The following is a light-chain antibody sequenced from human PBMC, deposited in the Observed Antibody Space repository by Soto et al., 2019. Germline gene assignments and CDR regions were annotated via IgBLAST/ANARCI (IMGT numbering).Light chain of an antibody. CDR2: GSS. CDR1: QRISISY. CDR3: QQYGGSPWT. J-gene: IGKJ1*01. V-gene: IGKV3-20*01. Sequence: VVLKQSPGTLSVYPGEGATLSCRASQRISISYLAWYQQKPGQAPRLLIYGSSTRATGIPDRFSGSGSETDFTLTISRLEPEDFAVYYCQQYGGSPWTFGQGTMV.